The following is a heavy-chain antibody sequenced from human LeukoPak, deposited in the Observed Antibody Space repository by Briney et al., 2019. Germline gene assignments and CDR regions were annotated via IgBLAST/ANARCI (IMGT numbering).Heavy chain of an antibody. D-gene: IGHD6-19*01. J-gene: IGHJ4*02. V-gene: IGHV1-46*01. CDR1: GYTFTGYW. CDR3: ARAGRAGKQAQTY. CDR2: ISPSGGST. Sequence: ASVKLSCKAFGYTFTGYWMHWVRQAPGQGPEWMGVISPSGGSTIYAQKFKGRVTLTRDMSTSTDYLELSSLRSEDTAVYYCARAGRAGKQAQTYWGQGTLVTVSS.